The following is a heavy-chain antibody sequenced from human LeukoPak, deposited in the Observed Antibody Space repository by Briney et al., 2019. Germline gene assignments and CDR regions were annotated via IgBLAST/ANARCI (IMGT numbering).Heavy chain of an antibody. CDR1: GFTFDDYA. D-gene: IGHD6-19*01. CDR3: AKDGGSSGSEEFDF. J-gene: IGHJ4*02. CDR2: ISWNSGSI. Sequence: GRSLRLSCAASGFTFDDYAMHWVRQAPGKGLEWVSGISWNSGSIGYADSVKGRFTISRDNAKNSLYLQMNSLGAEDTALYYCAKDGGSSGSEEFDFWGQGTLVTVSS. V-gene: IGHV3-9*01.